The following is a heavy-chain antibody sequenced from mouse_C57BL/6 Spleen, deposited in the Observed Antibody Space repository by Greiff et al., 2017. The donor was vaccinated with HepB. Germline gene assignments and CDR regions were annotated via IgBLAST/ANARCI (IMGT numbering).Heavy chain of an antibody. D-gene: IGHD2-1*01. CDR2: IYPRSGNT. V-gene: IGHV1-81*01. CDR1: GYTFTSYG. Sequence: VQLVESGAELARPGASVKLSCKASGYTFTSYGISWVKQRTGQGLEWIGEIYPRSGNTYYNEKFKGKATLTADKSSSTAYMELRSLTSEDSAVYFCARERDGNYPKDYWGQGTSVTVSS. J-gene: IGHJ4*01. CDR3: ARERDGNYPKDY.